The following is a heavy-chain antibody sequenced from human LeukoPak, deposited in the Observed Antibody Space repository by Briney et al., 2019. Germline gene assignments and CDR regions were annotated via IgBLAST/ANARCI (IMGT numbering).Heavy chain of an antibody. CDR3: ARHDYFGSGSSHNNYYYYGMDV. CDR1: GGSISSSSYY. V-gene: IGHV4-39*01. Sequence: SETLSLTCTVSGGSISSSSYYWGWIRQPPGKGLEWIGSIDYSGSTYYNPSLKSRVTIYVDTSMNQFSLKLSSVTAADTAVYYCARHDYFGSGSSHNNYYYYGMDVWGRGTTVTVS. CDR2: IDYSGST. D-gene: IGHD3-10*01. J-gene: IGHJ6*02.